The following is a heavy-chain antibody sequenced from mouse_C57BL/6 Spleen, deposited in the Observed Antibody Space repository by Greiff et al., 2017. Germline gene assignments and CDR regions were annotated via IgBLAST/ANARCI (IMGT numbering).Heavy chain of an antibody. CDR3: ASTTVVARGFAY. D-gene: IGHD1-1*01. J-gene: IGHJ3*01. Sequence: VQLQQSGPGLVQPSQSLSITCPVSGFSLTSYGVHWVRQSPGKGLEWLGVIWSGGSTDYNAAFISRLSISKDNSKSQVFFKMNSLQADDTAIYYCASTTVVARGFAYWGQGTLVTVSA. V-gene: IGHV2-2*01. CDR2: IWSGGST. CDR1: GFSLTSYG.